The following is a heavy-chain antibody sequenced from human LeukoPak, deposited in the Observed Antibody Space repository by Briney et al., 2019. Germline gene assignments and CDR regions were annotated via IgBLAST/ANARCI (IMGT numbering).Heavy chain of an antibody. J-gene: IGHJ4*02. Sequence: GESLKISCKGSGYSFTSYWIGWVRQMPGKDLEWMGIIYPGDSDTRYSPSFQGQVTISADKSTSTAYLQWSSLKASDTAMYYCARHRATYYYGSSGYYFDYWGQGTLVTVSS. CDR2: IYPGDSDT. CDR3: ARHRATYYYGSSGYYFDY. CDR1: GYSFTSYW. V-gene: IGHV5-51*01. D-gene: IGHD3-22*01.